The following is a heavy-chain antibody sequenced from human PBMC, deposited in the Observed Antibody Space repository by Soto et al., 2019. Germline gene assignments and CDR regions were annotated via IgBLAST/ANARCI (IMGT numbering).Heavy chain of an antibody. Sequence: EVQLLESGGGLVQPGGSLRLSCAASGFTFSSYAMSWVRQAPGKGLEWVSAISGSGGSTYYADSVKGRFTISRDNSKNTLYLQMNSLRAEDTAVYYCAKALTDPKQWLVRAGYWGQGTLVTVSS. CDR3: AKALTDPKQWLVRAGY. CDR1: GFTFSSYA. CDR2: ISGSGGST. V-gene: IGHV3-23*01. J-gene: IGHJ4*02. D-gene: IGHD6-19*01.